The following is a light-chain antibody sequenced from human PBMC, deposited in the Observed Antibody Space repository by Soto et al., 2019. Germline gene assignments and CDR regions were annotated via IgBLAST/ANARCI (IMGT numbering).Light chain of an antibody. V-gene: IGKV3-20*01. CDR1: QSVSSSY. Sequence: EIVLTQSPGTLSLSPGERATLSCGASQSVSSSYLAWYQQKPGQAPRLLIYGASSRATGIPDRFSGSGSGTGFTLTISRLQPADFAVYYCQQYGSSPPWTFGQGTKVDIK. CDR3: QQYGSSPPWT. CDR2: GAS. J-gene: IGKJ1*01.